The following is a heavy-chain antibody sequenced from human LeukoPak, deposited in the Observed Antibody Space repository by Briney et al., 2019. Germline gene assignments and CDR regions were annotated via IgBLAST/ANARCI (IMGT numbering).Heavy chain of an antibody. J-gene: IGHJ4*02. Sequence: PGGSLRLSCAASGLTFNDYGMSWVRQAPGKGLEWVSGINWNGGSTGYADSVKGRFTISRDNAKNSLYLPMNSLRAEDTALYYCARGRMTTVPYYFDYWGQGTLVTVSS. V-gene: IGHV3-20*04. CDR3: ARGRMTTVPYYFDY. CDR1: GLTFNDYG. D-gene: IGHD4-17*01. CDR2: INWNGGST.